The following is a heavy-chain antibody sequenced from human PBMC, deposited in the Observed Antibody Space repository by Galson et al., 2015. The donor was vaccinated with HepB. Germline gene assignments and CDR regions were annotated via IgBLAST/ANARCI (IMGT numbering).Heavy chain of an antibody. D-gene: IGHD3-22*01. Sequence: SLRLSCAASGFTFSSYAMHWVRQAPGKGLEWVAVISYDGSNKYYADSVKGRFTISRDNSKNTLYLQMNSLRAEDTAVYYCARDERVIGGLGAFDIWGQGTMVTVSS. V-gene: IGHV3-30-3*01. CDR3: ARDERVIGGLGAFDI. CDR1: GFTFSSYA. CDR2: ISYDGSNK. J-gene: IGHJ3*02.